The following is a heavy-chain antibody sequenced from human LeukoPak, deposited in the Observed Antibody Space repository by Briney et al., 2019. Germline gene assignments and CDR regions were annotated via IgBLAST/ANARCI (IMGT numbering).Heavy chain of an antibody. V-gene: IGHV4-34*01. J-gene: IGHJ6*03. CDR2: INHSGST. D-gene: IGHD3-10*01. Sequence: SETLSLTCAVYGGSFRGYYWSWIRQPPGKGLDWIGEINHSGSTNYNPSLKSRVTISVDTSKNQFSLKLSSVTAAGTAVYYCARAGLGEFVYYYYYYMDVWGIGTTVTVSS. CDR1: GGSFRGYY. CDR3: ARAGLGEFVYYYYYYMDV.